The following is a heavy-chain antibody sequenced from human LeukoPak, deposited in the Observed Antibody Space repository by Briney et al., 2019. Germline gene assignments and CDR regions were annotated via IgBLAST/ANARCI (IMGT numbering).Heavy chain of an antibody. Sequence: GASVKVSCKASGYTFTGYYMHWVRQALGQGLEWMGWIHPDSGGTNYAQKFQGGVTMTRDTSISTAYMDLSRLRSDDTAVYYCATNPYDTFYGMDVWGQGTTVTVSS. CDR1: GYTFTGYY. J-gene: IGHJ6*02. D-gene: IGHD3-22*01. CDR3: ATNPYDTFYGMDV. V-gene: IGHV1-2*02. CDR2: IHPDSGGT.